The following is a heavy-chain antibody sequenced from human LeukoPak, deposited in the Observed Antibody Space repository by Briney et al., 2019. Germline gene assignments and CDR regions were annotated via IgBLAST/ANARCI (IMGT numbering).Heavy chain of an antibody. CDR2: ISGSGAST. CDR1: GFTFSSYA. V-gene: IGHV3-23*01. D-gene: IGHD1-14*01. J-gene: IGHJ5*02. Sequence: GGSLRLSCAASGFTFSSYATSWVRQAPGKGLEWVSDISGSGASTYYADSVKGRFTISRDNSKNTLYLQMNSLRAEDTAVYYCAKKYNTGLDPWGQGTLVTVSS. CDR3: AKKYNTGLDP.